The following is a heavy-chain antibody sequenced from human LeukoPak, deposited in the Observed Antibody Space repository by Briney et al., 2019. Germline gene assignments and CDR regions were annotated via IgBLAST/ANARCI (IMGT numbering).Heavy chain of an antibody. CDR2: ISSSGSTK. J-gene: IGHJ4*02. CDR3: ARDYAGGSTAIDY. D-gene: IGHD5-12*01. Sequence: GGSLRLSCAASGFTFSDYYMSWIRQAPGKGLEWVSYISSSGSTKYYADSVKGRLTISRDNAKNSLSLQMNSLRAEDTAVYYCARDYAGGSTAIDYWGQGTLDTVSS. CDR1: GFTFSDYY. V-gene: IGHV3-11*01.